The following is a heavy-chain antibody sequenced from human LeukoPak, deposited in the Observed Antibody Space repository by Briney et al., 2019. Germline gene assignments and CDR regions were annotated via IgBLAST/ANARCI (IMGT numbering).Heavy chain of an antibody. V-gene: IGHV4-34*01. CDR2: ISHSGST. CDR1: GGSFSGYY. J-gene: IGHJ6*02. CDR3: ARIMEYRSYGDYYYGMDV. Sequence: TSETLSLTCAVYGGSFSGYYWSWIRQPPGKGLEWIGEISHSGSTNYNPSLKSRVTISVDTSKNHFSLKLSSLTAADTAVYYCARIMEYRSYGDYYYGMDVWGQGTTVTVSS. D-gene: IGHD5-18*01.